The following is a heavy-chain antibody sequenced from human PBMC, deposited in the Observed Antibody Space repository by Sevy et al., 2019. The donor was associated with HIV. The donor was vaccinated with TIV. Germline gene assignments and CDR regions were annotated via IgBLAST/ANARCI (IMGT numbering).Heavy chain of an antibody. V-gene: IGHV1-2*02. D-gene: IGHD3-10*01. CDR2: INPNGGGT. CDR1: GYYFTGYY. Sequence: ASVKVSCKASGYYFTGYYVHWVRQAPGQGLEWMGWINPNGGGTNIGQKFHGRVTMSRDTSITTAYMELTRLRSNDTGVYFCARSVYGSGTYLNDYWGREPWSPSPQ. J-gene: IGHJ4*02. CDR3: ARSVYGSGTYLNDY.